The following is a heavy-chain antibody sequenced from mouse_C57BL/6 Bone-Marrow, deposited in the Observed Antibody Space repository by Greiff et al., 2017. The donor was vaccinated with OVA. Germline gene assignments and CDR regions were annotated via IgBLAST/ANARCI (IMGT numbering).Heavy chain of an antibody. D-gene: IGHD4-1*01. CDR2: IHPKSGST. Sequence: VQLQQSGAELVKPGASVKLSCKASGYTFTSYWMHWVKQRPGHGLEWIGMIHPKSGSTNYNEKFKSKATLTVDKSSSTAYMQLSSLTSEDSAVYYCARGLELDYWGQGTTLTVSS. V-gene: IGHV1-64*01. CDR1: GYTFTSYW. CDR3: ARGLELDY. J-gene: IGHJ2*01.